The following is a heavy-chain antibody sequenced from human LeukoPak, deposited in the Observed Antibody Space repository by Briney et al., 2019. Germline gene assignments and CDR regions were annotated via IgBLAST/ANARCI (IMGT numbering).Heavy chain of an antibody. CDR1: GYTFTAYY. CDR3: AREIPCSSSSCLDY. Sequence: ASVKVSCKASGYTFTAYYMHWVRQATGQGLAWMGWINPHSGGTNFAQKFQGRVTMTRDTSITTAHMELSRLTSDDTAMYYCAREIPCSSSSCLDYWGQGTLVTVSS. J-gene: IGHJ4*02. D-gene: IGHD2-2*01. CDR2: INPHSGGT. V-gene: IGHV1-2*02.